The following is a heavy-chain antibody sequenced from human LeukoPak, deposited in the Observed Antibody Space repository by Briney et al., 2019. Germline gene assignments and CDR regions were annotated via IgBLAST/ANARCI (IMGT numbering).Heavy chain of an antibody. V-gene: IGHV3-23*01. CDR1: GFTFSSYA. D-gene: IGHD2-15*01. CDR2: ISGSGGST. CDR3: AKSRGSSLGLGYCSGGSCYPADY. J-gene: IGHJ4*02. Sequence: GGSLRLSCAASGFTFSSYAMSWVRQAPGKGLEWVSAISGSGGSTYYADSVKGRFTISRDNSKNTLYLQMNSLRAEDTAVYYCAKSRGSSLGLGYCSGGSCYPADYWGQGTLVTVSS.